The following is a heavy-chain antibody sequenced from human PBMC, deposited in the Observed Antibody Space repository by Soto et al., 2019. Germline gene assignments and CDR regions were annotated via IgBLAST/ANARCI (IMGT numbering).Heavy chain of an antibody. V-gene: IGHV4-39*01. Sequence: SETLSLTCTVPGGSISSSSYYWGWIRQPPGKGLEWIGSMYYSGSTFSNPSLKCRVTISVDTSKNQLSLKLSSVTASDTAVYYCARHPYSAPYIVVVATAIVLDAFDIWGQGTMVTVSS. CDR1: GGSISSSSYY. CDR2: MYYSGST. J-gene: IGHJ3*02. CDR3: ARHPYSAPYIVVVATAIVLDAFDI. D-gene: IGHD2-2*01.